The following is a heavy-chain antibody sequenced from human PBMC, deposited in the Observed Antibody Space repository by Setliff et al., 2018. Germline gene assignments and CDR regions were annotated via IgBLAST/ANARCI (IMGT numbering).Heavy chain of an antibody. CDR3: ARNPASGSYYSSRPFHFDY. J-gene: IGHJ4*02. Sequence: SETLSLTCSVAGGYMSNYFWSWVRRPPGKGLEWIGFISSGGSTIYSPSLKSRVTISVDTSKNQFSLRLTSVTAADTAIYYCARNPASGSYYSSRPFHFDYWGQGALVTVSS. CDR2: ISSGGST. CDR1: GGYMSNYF. V-gene: IGHV4-4*08. D-gene: IGHD3-3*01.